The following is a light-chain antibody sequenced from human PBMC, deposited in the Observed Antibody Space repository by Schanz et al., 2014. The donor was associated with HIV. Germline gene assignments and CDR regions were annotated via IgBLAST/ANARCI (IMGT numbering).Light chain of an antibody. CDR3: QQRSNWPIT. V-gene: IGKV3-11*01. Sequence: EIVLTQSPGTLSLSLGERATLSCRASQTVSSYLAWYQQKPGQAPRLLIYGASTRVTGIPARFSGSGSGTEFTLTISSLQSEDFAVYYCQQRSNWPITFGQGTRLEIK. CDR2: GAS. J-gene: IGKJ5*01. CDR1: QTVSSY.